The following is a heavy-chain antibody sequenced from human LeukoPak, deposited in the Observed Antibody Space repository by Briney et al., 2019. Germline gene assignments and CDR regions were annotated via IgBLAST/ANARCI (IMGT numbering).Heavy chain of an antibody. CDR1: GYTFTSYG. Sequence: GASVKVSCKASGYTFTSYGFSWVRQAPGQGLEWMGWISGYKGNTNYAQKFQGRVTMTTDTSTSTAYMELRSLRSDDTAVYYCARDPGYSSSYYFDYWGQGTLVTVSS. V-gene: IGHV1-18*01. CDR2: ISGYKGNT. D-gene: IGHD6-19*01. CDR3: ARDPGYSSSYYFDY. J-gene: IGHJ4*02.